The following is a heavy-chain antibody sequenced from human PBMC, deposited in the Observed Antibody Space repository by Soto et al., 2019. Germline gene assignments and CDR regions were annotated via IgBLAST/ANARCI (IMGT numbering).Heavy chain of an antibody. J-gene: IGHJ5*02. CDR3: ARDGGVHARFDP. V-gene: IGHV1-18*01. CDR1: GYTFTSYG. D-gene: IGHD2-8*02. CDR2: ISAYNGKT. Sequence: QVQLVQSGAEVKKPGASVKVSCKASGYTFTSYGISWVRQAPGQGLEWMGWISAYNGKTKRAQKLQGRVTMTTDTSPSTAYRELRSLRSDDTAVDYCARDGGVHARFDPWGQGTLVTVSS.